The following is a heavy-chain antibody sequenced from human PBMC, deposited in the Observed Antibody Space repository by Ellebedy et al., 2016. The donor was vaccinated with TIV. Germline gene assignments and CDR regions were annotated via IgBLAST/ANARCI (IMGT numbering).Heavy chain of an antibody. CDR2: IHPRDSNT. V-gene: IGHV5-51*01. CDR1: GYSFTNYW. Sequence: GESLKISCKTSGYSFTNYWIGWVRQMPGKSLEFMGIIHPRDSNTKYSPSFQGQVTISVDRSISAAYLQWSSLKASDTAMYYCARGLLWFGESPDAFDIWGPGTMVTVSA. D-gene: IGHD3-10*01. CDR3: ARGLLWFGESPDAFDI. J-gene: IGHJ3*02.